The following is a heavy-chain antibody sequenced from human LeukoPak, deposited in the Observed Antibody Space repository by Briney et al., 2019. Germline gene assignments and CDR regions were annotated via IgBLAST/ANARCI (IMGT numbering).Heavy chain of an antibody. CDR1: GGSISSHY. D-gene: IGHD6-6*01. CDR2: IYYSGST. V-gene: IGHV4-59*11. J-gene: IGHJ4*02. CDR3: AKGEADPVLFDY. Sequence: PSETLSLTCTVSGGSISSHYWNWLRQPPGKGLEWIGYIYYSGSTKYNPSLRSRVTISIDMSKNQFSLNLSSVTAADTAMYYCAKGEADPVLFDYWGQGTLVTVSS.